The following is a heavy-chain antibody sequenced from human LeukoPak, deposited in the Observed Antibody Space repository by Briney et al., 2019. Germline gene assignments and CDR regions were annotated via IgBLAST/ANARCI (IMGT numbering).Heavy chain of an antibody. V-gene: IGHV4-34*01. D-gene: IGHD2-2*01. CDR2: TTHSGNT. Sequence: KPSETLSLTCALYGGSLSGFHWTWIRQPPGKGLEWVGETTHSGNTNYNPSLKSRVTISLDTSKTQFSLKLSSVTAEDTAMYYCARGNLVVVPAANRAYSYMDVWGKGTTVTVSS. J-gene: IGHJ6*03. CDR1: GGSLSGFH. CDR3: ARGNLVVVPAANRAYSYMDV.